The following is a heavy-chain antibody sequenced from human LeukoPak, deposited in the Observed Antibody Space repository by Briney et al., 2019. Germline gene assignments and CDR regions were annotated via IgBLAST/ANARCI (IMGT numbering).Heavy chain of an antibody. Sequence: PGRSLRLSCAASGFTFDDYAMHWVRQAPGKGLEWVSGISWNSGSIGYADSVKGRFTISRDNAKNSLYLQMNSLRAEDTALYYCAKGRLEWLLSPTFDYWGQGTLVTVSS. CDR1: GFTFDDYA. CDR3: AKGRLEWLLSPTFDY. J-gene: IGHJ4*02. CDR2: ISWNSGSI. D-gene: IGHD3-3*01. V-gene: IGHV3-9*01.